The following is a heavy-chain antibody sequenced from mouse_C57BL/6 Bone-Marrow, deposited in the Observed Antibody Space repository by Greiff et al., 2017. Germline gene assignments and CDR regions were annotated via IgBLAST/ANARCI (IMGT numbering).Heavy chain of an antibody. CDR2: IYPGDGDT. CDR3: ARYKGYYSRYYAMDY. V-gene: IGHV1-80*01. D-gene: IGHD2-5*01. CDR1: GYAFSSYW. Sequence: VKLQESGAELVKPGASVKISCKASGYAFSSYWMNWVKQRPGKGLEWIGQIYPGDGDTNYNGKFKGKATLTADKSSSTAYMQLSSLTSEDSAVYFCARYKGYYSRYYAMDYWGQGTSVTVSS. J-gene: IGHJ4*01.